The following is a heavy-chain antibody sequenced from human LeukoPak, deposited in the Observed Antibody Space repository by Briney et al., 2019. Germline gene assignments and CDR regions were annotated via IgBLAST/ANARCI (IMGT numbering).Heavy chain of an antibody. CDR1: GASISYSGFF. V-gene: IGHV4-31*03. CDR2: IYYSGST. D-gene: IGHD5-24*01. J-gene: IGHJ5*02. Sequence: SETLSLTCSVSGASISYSGFFWGWIRQHPGKDLEWVGYIYYSGSTYYNPSLKSRVTISVDTSKNQFSLKLSSVTAADTAVYYCASGRRDGYNYRFDPWGQGTLVTVSS. CDR3: ASGRRDGYNYRFDP.